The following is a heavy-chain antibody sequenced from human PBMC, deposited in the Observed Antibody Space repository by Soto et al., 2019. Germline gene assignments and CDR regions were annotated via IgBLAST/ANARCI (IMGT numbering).Heavy chain of an antibody. V-gene: IGHV3-48*03. CDR3: AGEQSSAFYGMDV. D-gene: IGHD6-19*01. CDR2: ISSSGSTI. J-gene: IGHJ6*02. Sequence: GGSLRLSCAASGFTFSSYEMNWVRQAPGKGLEWVSYISSSGSTIYYADSVKGRFTISRDNAKNSLYLQMNSLRAEDTAVYYCAGEQSSAFYGMDVWGQGTTVTVSS. CDR1: GFTFSSYE.